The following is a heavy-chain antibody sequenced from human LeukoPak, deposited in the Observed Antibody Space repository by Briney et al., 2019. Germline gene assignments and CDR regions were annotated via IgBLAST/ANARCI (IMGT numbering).Heavy chain of an antibody. CDR2: IKSKTDGGTT. J-gene: IGHJ4*02. CDR3: TTDGYKRWEPFNY. D-gene: IGHD1-26*01. Sequence: PGGSLRLSCAVSEFAFSNAWMSWVRQAPGKGLEWVGRIKSKTDGGTTDYAAPVKGRFTISRDDPKNTLYLQMNSLKTEDTAVYYCTTDGYKRWEPFNYWGQGTLVTVSS. CDR1: EFAFSNAW. V-gene: IGHV3-15*01.